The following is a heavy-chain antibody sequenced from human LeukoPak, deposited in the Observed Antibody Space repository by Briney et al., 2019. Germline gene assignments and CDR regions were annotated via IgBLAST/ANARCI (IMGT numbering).Heavy chain of an antibody. CDR3: ARRGYGDSDDY. J-gene: IGHJ4*02. V-gene: IGHV4-61*05. Sequence: SETLSLTCAVSGGSIRSSSYYWSWIRQPPGTGLEWIGYIYYSGSTNYNPSLKSRVTISVDTSKNQFSLKLSSVTAADTAVYYCARRGYGDSDDYWGQGTLVTVSS. CDR1: GGSIRSSSYY. D-gene: IGHD4-17*01. CDR2: IYYSGST.